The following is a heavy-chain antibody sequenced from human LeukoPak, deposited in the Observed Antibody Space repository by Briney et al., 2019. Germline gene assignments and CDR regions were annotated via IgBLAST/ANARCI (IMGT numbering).Heavy chain of an antibody. D-gene: IGHD3-16*01. CDR1: GFTVSSNY. V-gene: IGHV3-53*01. CDR2: IYSGGST. J-gene: IGHJ6*03. CDR3: AKPRGGYYYYYMDV. Sequence: PGGSLRLSCAASGFTVSSNYMSWVRQAPGKGLEWVSVIYSGGSTYYADSVKGRFTISRDNSKNTLYLQMNSLRAEDTAVYFCAKPRGGYYYYYMDVWGKGTTVTVSS.